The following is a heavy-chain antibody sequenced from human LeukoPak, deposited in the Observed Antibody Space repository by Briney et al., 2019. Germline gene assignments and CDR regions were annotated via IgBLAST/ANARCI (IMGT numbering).Heavy chain of an antibody. CDR2: ISGSGGST. CDR1: GFTFSSYA. Sequence: GGSLRLSCAASGFTFSSYAMSWVRQAPGKGLEWVSAISGSGGSTYYADSVKGRFTISRDNSKNTLYLQMNSLRAEDTAVYYCARHYFPDYSFDYWGQGTLVTVSS. CDR3: ARHYFPDYSFDY. J-gene: IGHJ4*02. D-gene: IGHD4-11*01. V-gene: IGHV3-23*01.